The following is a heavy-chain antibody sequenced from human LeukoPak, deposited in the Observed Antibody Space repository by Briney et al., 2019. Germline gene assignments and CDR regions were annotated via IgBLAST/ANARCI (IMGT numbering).Heavy chain of an antibody. CDR2: IKPDGTEK. D-gene: IGHD3-9*01. CDR3: ARVEDYDILSGFDY. J-gene: IGHJ4*02. Sequence: GGSLRLSCAASGFIFSSYWMSWVRQTPEKGLEWVANIKPDGTEKYYVDSVKGRFTISRDNAKNSLYLQMNSLRAEDTAVYYCARVEDYDILSGFDYWGQGTLVTVSS. V-gene: IGHV3-7*01. CDR1: GFIFSSYW.